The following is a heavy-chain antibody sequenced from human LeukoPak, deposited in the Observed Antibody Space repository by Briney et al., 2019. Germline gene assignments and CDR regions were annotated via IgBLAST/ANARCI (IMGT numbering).Heavy chain of an antibody. Sequence: GGSLRLSCAASGFTFSSYSMTWVRQAPGKGLEWVSYISSSSSTIYYADSVKGRFTISRDNSKNTLYLQMNSLRAEDTAVYYCARAAHDYGDRTLDYWGQGTLVTVSS. CDR1: GFTFSSYS. CDR2: ISSSSSTI. J-gene: IGHJ4*02. V-gene: IGHV3-48*01. D-gene: IGHD4-17*01. CDR3: ARAAHDYGDRTLDY.